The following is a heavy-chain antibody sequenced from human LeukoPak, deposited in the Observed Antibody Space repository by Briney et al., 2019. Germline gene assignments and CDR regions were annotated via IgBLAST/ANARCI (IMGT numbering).Heavy chain of an antibody. CDR1: GGSFSGYY. CDR3: AGVSTVTVYYYYMDV. Sequence: SETLSLTCAVYGGSFSGYYWSWIRQPPGKGLEWIGEINHSGSTNYNPSLKSRVTISVDTSKNQFSLKLSSVTAADTAVYYCAGVSTVTVYYYYMDVWGKGTTVTVSS. J-gene: IGHJ6*03. CDR2: INHSGST. V-gene: IGHV4-34*01. D-gene: IGHD4-11*01.